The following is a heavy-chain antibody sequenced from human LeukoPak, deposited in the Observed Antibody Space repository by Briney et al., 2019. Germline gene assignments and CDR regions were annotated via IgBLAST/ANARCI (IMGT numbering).Heavy chain of an antibody. D-gene: IGHD2-2*01. CDR1: GGSLSSHY. J-gene: IGHJ4*02. V-gene: IGHV4-59*11. CDR2: IHDTGST. Sequence: SSETLSLTCSVSGGSLSSHYWSWIRQPPGKGLELIAHIHDTGSTVYSPSFRGRVTISLDTSNNQFSLKLTSMTAADTALYYCARFSSGCSTSSCYLTYWGQGTLVTVS. CDR3: ARFSSGCSTSSCYLTY.